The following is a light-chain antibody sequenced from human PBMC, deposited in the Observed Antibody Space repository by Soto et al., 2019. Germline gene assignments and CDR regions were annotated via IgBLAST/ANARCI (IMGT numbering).Light chain of an antibody. CDR1: QTINNRL. CDR3: LQTSDFPWT. CDR2: ASS. Sequence: DMRLTQSPASLSASVGDTVTITCRASQTINNRLLNWYQQKPGEAPKLLIYASSTLQSGVPSRFSGSGSGTDFALTISSLQPEDCATYWCLQTSDFPWTFGQGTKVEIK. V-gene: IGKV1-39*01. J-gene: IGKJ1*01.